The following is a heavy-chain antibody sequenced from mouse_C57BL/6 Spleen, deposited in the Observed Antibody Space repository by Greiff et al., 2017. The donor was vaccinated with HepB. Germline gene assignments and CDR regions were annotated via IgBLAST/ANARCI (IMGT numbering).Heavy chain of an antibody. D-gene: IGHD2-4*01. CDR3: ARETYYDYAWFAY. Sequence: EVQLQESGPGLVKPSQSLSLTCSVTGYSITSGYYWNWIRQFPGNKLEWMGYISYDGSNNYNPSLKNRISITRDTSKNQFFLKLNSVTTEDTATYYCARETYYDYAWFAYWGQGTLVTVSA. J-gene: IGHJ3*01. V-gene: IGHV3-6*01. CDR2: ISYDGSN. CDR1: GYSITSGYY.